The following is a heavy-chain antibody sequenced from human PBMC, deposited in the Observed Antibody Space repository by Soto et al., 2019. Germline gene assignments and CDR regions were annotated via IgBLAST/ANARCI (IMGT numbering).Heavy chain of an antibody. D-gene: IGHD3-9*01. Sequence: GGSLRLSCAASGFTLSNFEMHWVRQAPGKGLEWVSYINTAGSTKYYAESVKGRFTISRDNARNSLFLQMNSLRAEDTAVYYCARAECSSPDCLTAYYSYGLDVWGQGSMVTVSS. CDR1: GFTLSNFE. V-gene: IGHV3-48*03. J-gene: IGHJ6*02. CDR2: INTAGSTK. CDR3: ARAECSSPDCLTAYYSYGLDV.